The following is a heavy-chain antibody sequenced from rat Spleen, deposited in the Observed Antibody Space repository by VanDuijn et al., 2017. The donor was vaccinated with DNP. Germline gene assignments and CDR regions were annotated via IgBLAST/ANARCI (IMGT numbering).Heavy chain of an antibody. CDR2: ITSSGGSGT. V-gene: IGHV5-31*01. Sequence: EVQLVESGGDLVQPGRSLKLSCVASGFTFNNYWMTWIRQVPGKGLEWVASITSSGGSGTYYPDSVKGRFTISRDNSKSSLYLQMNSLKSEDTATYYCVRPVRYYSAPFDYWGQGIMVTVSS. CDR3: VRPVRYYSAPFDY. J-gene: IGHJ2*01. D-gene: IGHD1-1*01. CDR1: GFTFNNYW.